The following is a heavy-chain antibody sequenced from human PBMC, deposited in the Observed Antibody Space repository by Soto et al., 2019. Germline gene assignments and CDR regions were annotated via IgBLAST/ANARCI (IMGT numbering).Heavy chain of an antibody. Sequence: QVQLQESGPGLVKPSETLSLTCTVSGGSISSYYWSWIRQPPGKGLEWIGDIYSSGSTNYNPSLKSRVTISGDTSKNQCSLKLRSVTAADTAVYYCASPNYTARTWYFDLWGRGTLVTVSS. D-gene: IGHD2-21*02. CDR3: ASPNYTARTWYFDL. CDR2: IYSSGST. CDR1: GGSISSYY. V-gene: IGHV4-59*08. J-gene: IGHJ2*01.